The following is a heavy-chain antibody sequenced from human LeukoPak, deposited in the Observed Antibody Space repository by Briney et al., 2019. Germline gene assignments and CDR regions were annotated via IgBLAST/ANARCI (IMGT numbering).Heavy chain of an antibody. Sequence: GASVKVSCKASGYTFTSYGISWVRQAPGQGLEWMGWISTYNGNANYAQKFQGRVTITADESTSTAYMELSSLRSEDTAVYYCAILITTDMDVWGKGTTVTISS. V-gene: IGHV1-18*01. CDR1: GYTFTSYG. D-gene: IGHD3-22*01. CDR3: AILITTDMDV. CDR2: ISTYNGNA. J-gene: IGHJ6*03.